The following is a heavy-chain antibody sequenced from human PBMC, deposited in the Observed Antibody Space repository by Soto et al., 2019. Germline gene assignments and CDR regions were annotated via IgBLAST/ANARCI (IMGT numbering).Heavy chain of an antibody. Sequence: ASVKVSCKASGYTFTSYGISWVRQAPGQGLEWMGWISAYNGNTNYAQKLQGRVTMTTDTSTSTAYMELRSLRSDDTAVYYCARSLRYSSGWSSYYYYGMDVWGQGTTVTVS. CDR3: ARSLRYSSGWSSYYYYGMDV. D-gene: IGHD6-19*01. CDR1: GYTFTSYG. CDR2: ISAYNGNT. J-gene: IGHJ6*02. V-gene: IGHV1-18*04.